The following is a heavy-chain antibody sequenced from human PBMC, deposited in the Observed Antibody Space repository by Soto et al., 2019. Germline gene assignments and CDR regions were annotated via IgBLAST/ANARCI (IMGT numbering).Heavy chain of an antibody. D-gene: IGHD3-3*01. CDR2: IKTKTQGETT. Sequence: ESGGGLVKSGGSLRLSCTASGFSISSAWMNWVRQAPGKGLEWVGRIKTKTQGETTDYPAPVKGRFTISRDDSKNTLYLQMNSLKMEDTAVYYCTTGSVEGYWGQGTLVTVSS. J-gene: IGHJ4*02. CDR3: TTGSVEGY. V-gene: IGHV3-15*07. CDR1: GFSISSAW.